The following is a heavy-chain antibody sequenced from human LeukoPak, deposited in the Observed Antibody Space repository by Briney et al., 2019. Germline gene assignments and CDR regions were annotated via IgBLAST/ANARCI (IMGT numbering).Heavy chain of an antibody. J-gene: IGHJ4*02. CDR2: INPNSGGT. V-gene: IGHV1-2*02. Sequence: ASVKVSCKASGYTFTGYYMHWVRQAPGQGLEWMGWINPNSGGTNYAQKLQGRVTMTTDTSTSTAYMELRSLRSDDTAVYYCAREGVTGDQYYFDYWGQGTLVTVSS. D-gene: IGHD7-27*01. CDR3: AREGVTGDQYYFDY. CDR1: GYTFTGYY.